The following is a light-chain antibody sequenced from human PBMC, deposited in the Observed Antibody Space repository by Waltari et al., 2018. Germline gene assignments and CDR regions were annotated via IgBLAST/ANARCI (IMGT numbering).Light chain of an antibody. CDR1: STDVGDYNY. V-gene: IGLV2-23*02. CDR3: CSYAGRSTWV. J-gene: IGLJ3*02. Sequence: QSALTQPASVSGSPGQSITISCTGASTDVGDYNYVSWYQQIPGKAPKVIIYYVTKRPSGVSNRFSGSKSGNSASLSIAGLQAEDEAHYYCCSYAGRSTWVFGGGTKVTVL. CDR2: YVT.